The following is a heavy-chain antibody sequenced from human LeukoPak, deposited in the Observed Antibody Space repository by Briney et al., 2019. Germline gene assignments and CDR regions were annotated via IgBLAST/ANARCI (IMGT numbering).Heavy chain of an antibody. Sequence: GGSLRLSCAASGFTFSSYGMHWVRQAPGKGLEWVAVIWYDGSNKYYADSVKGRFTISRDNSKNTLYLQMNSLRAEDTAVYYCAKPTFSYYYDSSGYSSFDYWGQGTLLTVSS. J-gene: IGHJ4*02. CDR3: AKPTFSYYYDSSGYSSFDY. CDR2: IWYDGSNK. V-gene: IGHV3-33*06. CDR1: GFTFSSYG. D-gene: IGHD3-22*01.